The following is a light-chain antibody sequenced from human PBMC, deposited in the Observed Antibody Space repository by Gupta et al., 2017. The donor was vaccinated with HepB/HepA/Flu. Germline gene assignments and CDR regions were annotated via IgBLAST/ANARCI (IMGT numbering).Light chain of an antibody. CDR3: TGWDVSLKNWV. Sequence: QSVVTHPPSASGTPGQRVTISCSGTNSNIGTNFVYWFQQLSRAAPKLLIYRDNQRPSGVPDRFSGSKSGTSASLSISGLRSEDEADYYCTGWDVSLKNWVFGGGTKVTVL. CDR1: NSNIGTNF. CDR2: RDN. J-gene: IGLJ3*02. V-gene: IGLV1-47*01.